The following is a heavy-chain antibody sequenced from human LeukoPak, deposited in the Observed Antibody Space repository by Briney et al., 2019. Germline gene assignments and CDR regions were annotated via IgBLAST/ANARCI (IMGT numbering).Heavy chain of an antibody. CDR3: ATEGGSGSYYGDDAFDM. Sequence: GGSLRLSCEASGFSFTNTWMSWVRQAPGKGLEWVGRVRSKADDGTTDYAAPVQGRFTISRDDSKNTLSLQMNSLKTEDTAVYYCATEGGSGSYYGDDAFDMWGQGTMVTVSS. CDR1: GFSFTNTW. CDR2: VRSKADDGTT. V-gene: IGHV3-15*01. J-gene: IGHJ3*02. D-gene: IGHD3-10*01.